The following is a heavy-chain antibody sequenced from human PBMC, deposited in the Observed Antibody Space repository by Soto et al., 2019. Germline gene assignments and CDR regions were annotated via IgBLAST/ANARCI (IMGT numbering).Heavy chain of an antibody. D-gene: IGHD6-13*01. Sequence: GGSLRLSCAASGFTVSSNYMSWVRQAPGKGLEWVSVIYSGGSTYYADSVKGRFTISRDNSKNTLYLQMNSLRAEDTAVYSVGRGGGEAAAGTVGAFDIWGQGTMVTVSS. J-gene: IGHJ3*02. CDR3: GRGGGEAAAGTVGAFDI. CDR2: IYSGGST. V-gene: IGHV3-53*01. CDR1: GFTVSSNY.